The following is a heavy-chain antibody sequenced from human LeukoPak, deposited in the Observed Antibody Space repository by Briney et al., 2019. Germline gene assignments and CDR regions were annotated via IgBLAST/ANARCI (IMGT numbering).Heavy chain of an antibody. J-gene: IGHJ4*02. D-gene: IGHD6-6*01. CDR3: ASFDDTPPLAARPGDY. CDR1: GYNFDRYG. Sequence: ASVKVSCKGSGYNFDRYGVNWVRQAPGQGLEWMGGIIPIFGTANYAQKFQGRVTITADESTSTAYMELSSLRSEDTAVYYCASFDDTPPLAARPGDYWGQGTLVTVSS. CDR2: IIPIFGTA. V-gene: IGHV1-69*13.